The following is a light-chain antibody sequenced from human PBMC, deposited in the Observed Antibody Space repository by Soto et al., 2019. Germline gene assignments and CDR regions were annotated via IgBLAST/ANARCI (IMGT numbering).Light chain of an antibody. J-gene: IGKJ4*01. CDR1: QTLLHSNGYNY. CDR3: MQALQTPT. Sequence: DIVMTQSPPSLPVTPGEPASFSCRSSQTLLHSNGYNYLDWYLQKPGQSPQLLIYLGSNRASGVPDRFRGSGSGTDFTLKISRVEAEDVGVYYCMQALQTPTFGGGTKVEIK. CDR2: LGS. V-gene: IGKV2-28*01.